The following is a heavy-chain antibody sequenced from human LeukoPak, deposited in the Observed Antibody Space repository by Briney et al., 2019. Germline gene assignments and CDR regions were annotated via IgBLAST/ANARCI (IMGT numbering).Heavy chain of an antibody. CDR3: ARAYSGSSYPY. CDR1: GYTFTGHY. J-gene: IGHJ4*02. V-gene: IGHV1-2*02. D-gene: IGHD6-6*01. CDR2: INPNSGGT. Sequence: ASVKVSCKASGYTFTGHYMHWVRQAPGQGPEWMGWINPNSGGTNYAQKFQGRVIMTRDTSINTAYMELSSLRSDDTAVYYCARAYSGSSYPYWGQGTLVTVSS.